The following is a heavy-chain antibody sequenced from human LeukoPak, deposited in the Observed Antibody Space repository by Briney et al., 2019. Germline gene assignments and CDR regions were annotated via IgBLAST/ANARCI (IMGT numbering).Heavy chain of an antibody. CDR2: IYTGDNT. V-gene: IGHV3-66*04. J-gene: IGHJ4*02. CDR1: GFTVSSNY. CDR3: AKRSTDY. Sequence: GGSLRLSCAASGFTVSSNYMSWVRQAPGKGLEWVSNIYTGDNTFYADSVKGRFTISRDNSKNTLYLQMNSLRAEDTAVYYCAKRSTDYWGQGTLVTVSS.